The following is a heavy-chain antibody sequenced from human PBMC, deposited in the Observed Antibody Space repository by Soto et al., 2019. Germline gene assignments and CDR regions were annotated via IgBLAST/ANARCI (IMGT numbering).Heavy chain of an antibody. D-gene: IGHD4-17*01. J-gene: IGHJ4*02. Sequence: GASVKVSCKASGYTFTSYGISWVRQAPGQGLEWMGWISAYNGNTNYAQKLQGRVTMTTDTSTSTAYMELRSLRSDDTAVYYCARDPATTVTTASDFDYWGQGTLVTVSS. CDR2: ISAYNGNT. CDR3: ARDPATTVTTASDFDY. V-gene: IGHV1-18*01. CDR1: GYTFTSYG.